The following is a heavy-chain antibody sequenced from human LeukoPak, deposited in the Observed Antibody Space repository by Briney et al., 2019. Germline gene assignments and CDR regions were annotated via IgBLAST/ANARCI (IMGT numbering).Heavy chain of an antibody. Sequence: SVKVSCTASGGTFSSYAISWVRQAPGQGLEWMGGIIPIFGTANYAQKFQGRVTITADESTSTAYMELSSLRSEDTAVYYCARSRGSCYSCGDYWGQGTLVTVSS. D-gene: IGHD2-15*01. CDR1: GGTFSSYA. CDR3: ARSRGSCYSCGDY. CDR2: IIPIFGTA. V-gene: IGHV1-69*13. J-gene: IGHJ4*02.